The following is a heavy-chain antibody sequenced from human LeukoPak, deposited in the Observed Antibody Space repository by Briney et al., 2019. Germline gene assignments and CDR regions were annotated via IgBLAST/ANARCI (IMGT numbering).Heavy chain of an antibody. J-gene: IGHJ5*02. V-gene: IGHV1-2*06. CDR2: INPKNGDT. Sequence: ASVKVSCKASGGTFSSYTISWVRQAPGQGLEWMGRINPKNGDTNYAQKFQDRVTMTRDTSMSAAYMEISRLTYDDTAVYYCGRGIQSFDPWGQGTLVTVSS. CDR1: GGTFSSYT. CDR3: GRGIQSFDP.